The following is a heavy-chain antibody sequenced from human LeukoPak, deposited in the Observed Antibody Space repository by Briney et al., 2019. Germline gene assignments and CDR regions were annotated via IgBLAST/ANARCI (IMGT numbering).Heavy chain of an antibody. CDR1: GGAISSNSYN. V-gene: IGHV4-39*07. D-gene: IGHD3/OR15-3a*01. Sequence: SETLSLTCTVSGGAISSNSYNWGWIRQPPGKGLEWIGSIDNSGTTYYNSSLQSRITVSKDTSKSQFSLKLSSVTAADTALYYCARLVACPTCNFRLGYMDFWGKGTTVIVSS. CDR2: IDNSGTT. CDR3: ARLVACPTCNFRLGYMDF. J-gene: IGHJ6*03.